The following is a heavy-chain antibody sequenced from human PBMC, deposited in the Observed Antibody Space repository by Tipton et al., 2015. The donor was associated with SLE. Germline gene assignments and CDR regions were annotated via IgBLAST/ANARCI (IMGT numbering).Heavy chain of an antibody. Sequence: TLSLTCAVSGYSISSGYYWGWIRQPPGKGLEWIGSIFHGGSTYYNPSLNSRVTISVDTSKNQFSLKLSPVTAADTAIYYCARHRGAGYTYDAFDIWGQGTMVTVSS. V-gene: IGHV4-38-2*01. CDR1: GYSISSGYY. J-gene: IGHJ3*02. D-gene: IGHD5-24*01. CDR2: IFHGGST. CDR3: ARHRGAGYTYDAFDI.